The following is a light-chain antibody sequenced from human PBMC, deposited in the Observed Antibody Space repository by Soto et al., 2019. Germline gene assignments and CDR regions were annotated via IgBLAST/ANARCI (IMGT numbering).Light chain of an antibody. J-gene: IGKJ4*01. V-gene: IGKV1-9*01. Sequence: DIQLTQSPSFLSASVGDRVTITCRASQGISRYLAWYQQKPGKAPKVLIYAASTLQTGVPSRFSGSGSGTEFTLTISSLQLEDFATYYCQQRREWPPLTFGGGTKVEIK. CDR1: QGISRY. CDR3: QQRREWPPLT. CDR2: AAS.